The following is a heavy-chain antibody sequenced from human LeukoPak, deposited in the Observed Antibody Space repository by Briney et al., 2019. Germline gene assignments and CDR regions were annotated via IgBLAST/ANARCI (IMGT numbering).Heavy chain of an antibody. D-gene: IGHD3-22*01. J-gene: IGHJ3*02. CDR3: ARGLYYYDSSGYSDDAFDI. CDR1: GGSFSGYY. Sequence: PSETLSLTCAVYGGSFSGYYWSWIRQPPGKGLEWIGEINHSGSTNYNPPLKSRVTISVDTSKNQFSLKLSSVTAADTAVYYCARGLYYYDSSGYSDDAFDIWGQGTMVTVSS. V-gene: IGHV4-34*01. CDR2: INHSGST.